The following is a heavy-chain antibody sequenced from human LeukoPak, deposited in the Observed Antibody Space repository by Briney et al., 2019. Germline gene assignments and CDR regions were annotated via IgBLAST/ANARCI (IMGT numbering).Heavy chain of an antibody. D-gene: IGHD1-7*01. V-gene: IGHV4-39*01. CDR3: TRGYNWNYGVPYYLDY. Sequence: PSETLSLTCSVSGGSISSSTYCWGWLRRPPGTGRAWIGSIYYCGSTYYNPSLKRRVTSSVDTSKNQFSLKLSSGTATDTAVYYYTRGYNWNYGVPYYLDYWGQGTLVTVSS. CDR2: IYYCGST. CDR1: GGSISSSTYC. J-gene: IGHJ4*02.